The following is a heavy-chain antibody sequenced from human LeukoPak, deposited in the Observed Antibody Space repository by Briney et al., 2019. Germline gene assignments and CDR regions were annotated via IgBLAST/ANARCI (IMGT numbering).Heavy chain of an antibody. V-gene: IGHV4-34*01. D-gene: IGHD3-9*01. CDR1: GGSFSGYY. Sequence: SETQSLTCAVYGGSFSGYYWSWIRQPPGKGLEWIGEINHSGSTNYNPSLKSRVTISVDTSKNQFSLKLSSVAAADTAVYYCARGGILTGYYPLDYWGQGTLVTVSS. CDR2: INHSGST. J-gene: IGHJ4*02. CDR3: ARGGILTGYYPLDY.